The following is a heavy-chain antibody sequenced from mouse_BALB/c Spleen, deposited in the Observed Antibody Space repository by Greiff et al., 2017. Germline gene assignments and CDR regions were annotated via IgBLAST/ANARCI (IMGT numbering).Heavy chain of an antibody. V-gene: IGHV1-4*01. CDR1: GYTFTSYT. D-gene: IGHD3-1*01. Sequence: QVQLQQSGAELARPGASVKLSCKASGYTFTSYTMHWVKQRPGQGLEWIGYINPGSGYTNYNQKFKDKATVTADKSTSTAYVQLRSLTSADAAAYVCARPGRATKAMDYWGQGTSVTVSS. CDR3: ARPGRATKAMDY. CDR2: INPGSGYT. J-gene: IGHJ4*01.